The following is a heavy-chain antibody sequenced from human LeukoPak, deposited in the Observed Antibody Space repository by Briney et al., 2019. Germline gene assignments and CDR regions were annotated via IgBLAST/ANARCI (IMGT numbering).Heavy chain of an antibody. J-gene: IGHJ4*02. CDR3: AIGQQWLSKYYFDY. CDR2: ISTTGNRP. D-gene: IGHD6-19*01. Sequence: GGSLRLSCAASGFAFSSYDMNWVRQAPGKGLEWVSAISTTGNRPYYADSVTGRFTISRDNAKNTLALQMDSLRAEDTAVYYCAIGQQWLSKYYFDYWGQGTLVTVSS. V-gene: IGHV3-23*01. CDR1: GFAFSSYD.